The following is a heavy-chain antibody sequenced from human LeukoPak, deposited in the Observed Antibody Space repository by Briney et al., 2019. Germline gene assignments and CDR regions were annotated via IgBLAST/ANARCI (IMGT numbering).Heavy chain of an antibody. J-gene: IGHJ1*01. D-gene: IGHD6-19*01. CDR2: ISGSGGST. V-gene: IGHV3-23*01. Sequence: GGSLILSCAASGFTFSSYAMSWVRQAPGRGLEWVSAISGSGGSTYYADSAKGRFTISRDNSKNTLYLQMNSLRAEDTAVYYCAQDPVAGREYFQHWGQGTLVTVSS. CDR3: AQDPVAGREYFQH. CDR1: GFTFSSYA.